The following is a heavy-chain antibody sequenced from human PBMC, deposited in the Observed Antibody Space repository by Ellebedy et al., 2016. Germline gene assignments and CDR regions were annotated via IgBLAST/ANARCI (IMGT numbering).Heavy chain of an antibody. D-gene: IGHD2-2*01. J-gene: IGHJ6*03. CDR3: AKPHCSSTNCYGYYYYMDV. CDR1: GFTFSSYA. Sequence: GGSLRLSXAASGFTFSSYAMSWVRQAPGKGLEWVSAISGSGGSTYYADSVKGRFTISRDNSKNTLYLQMNSLRAEDTAVYYCAKPHCSSTNCYGYYYYMDVWGKGTTVTVSS. CDR2: ISGSGGST. V-gene: IGHV3-23*01.